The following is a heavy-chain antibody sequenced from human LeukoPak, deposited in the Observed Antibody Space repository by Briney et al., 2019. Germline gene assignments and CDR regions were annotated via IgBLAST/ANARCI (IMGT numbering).Heavy chain of an antibody. D-gene: IGHD2-15*01. J-gene: IGHJ4*02. CDR3: ANSYCSGGSCLPRD. Sequence: VRTLSLSSAVSGVALSSYGMHCGRQAPGKGLEWVAGISYDGSNKYYADYVKGRYTISRDNSNNTLYLQMNSLRAEDTAVYYCANSYCSGGSCLPRDWGQGTLVTVSS. CDR2: ISYDGSNK. V-gene: IGHV3-30*18. CDR1: GVALSSYG.